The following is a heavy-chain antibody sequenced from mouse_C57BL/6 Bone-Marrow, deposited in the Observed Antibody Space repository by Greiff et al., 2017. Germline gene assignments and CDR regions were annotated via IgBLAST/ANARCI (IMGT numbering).Heavy chain of an antibody. CDR3: ARSGEGPLFDY. CDR2: IYPGGGYT. V-gene: IGHV1-63*01. Sequence: QVTLKVSGAELVRPGTSVKMSCKASGYTFTNYWIGWAKQRPGHGLEWIGDIYPGGGYTNYNEKFKGKATLTADKSSSTAYMQFSSLTSEDSAIYYCARSGEGPLFDYWGQGTTLTVSS. D-gene: IGHD3-3*01. CDR1: GYTFTNYW. J-gene: IGHJ2*01.